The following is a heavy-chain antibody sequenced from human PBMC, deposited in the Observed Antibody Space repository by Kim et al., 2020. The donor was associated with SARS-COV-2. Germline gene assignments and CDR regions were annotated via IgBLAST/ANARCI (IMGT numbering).Heavy chain of an antibody. Sequence: SVKVSCKASGGTFSSYAISWVRQAPGQGLEWMGGIIPIFGTANYAQKFQGRVTITADESTSTAYMELSSLRSEDTAVYYCARTSPLVGAISSYNWFDPWGQGTLVTVSS. V-gene: IGHV1-69*13. CDR1: GGTFSSYA. D-gene: IGHD1-26*01. J-gene: IGHJ5*02. CDR2: IIPIFGTA. CDR3: ARTSPLVGAISSYNWFDP.